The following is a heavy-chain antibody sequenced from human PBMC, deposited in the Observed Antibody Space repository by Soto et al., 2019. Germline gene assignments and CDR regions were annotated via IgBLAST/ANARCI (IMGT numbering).Heavy chain of an antibody. CDR3: AREKGGYYDSSGYPRGGFDP. V-gene: IGHV1-46*03. Sequence: QVQLVQSGAEVKKPGASVKVSCKASGYTFTSYYMHWVRQAPGQGLEWMGIINPSGGSTSYAQKFQGRVTMTGETSTSTVYMELSSLRSEDTAVYYCAREKGGYYDSSGYPRGGFDPWGQGTLVTVSS. CDR1: GYTFTSYY. D-gene: IGHD3-22*01. J-gene: IGHJ5*02. CDR2: INPSGGST.